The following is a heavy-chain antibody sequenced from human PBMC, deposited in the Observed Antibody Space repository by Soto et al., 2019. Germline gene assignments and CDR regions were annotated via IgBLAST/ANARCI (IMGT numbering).Heavy chain of an antibody. V-gene: IGHV4-30-4*01. Sequence: RSLTCTVSGGSISSGDYYWSWIRQPPGKGLEWIGYIYYSGSTYYNPSLKSRVTISVDTSKNQFSLKLSSVTAADTAVYYCARGLRLRFLEWLPQRGFDPWGQGTLVTVSS. CDR1: GGSISSGDYY. CDR3: ARGLRLRFLEWLPQRGFDP. CDR2: IYYSGST. D-gene: IGHD3-3*01. J-gene: IGHJ5*02.